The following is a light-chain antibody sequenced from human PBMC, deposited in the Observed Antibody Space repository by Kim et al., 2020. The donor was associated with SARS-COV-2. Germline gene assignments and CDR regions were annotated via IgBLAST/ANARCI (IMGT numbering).Light chain of an antibody. CDR1: NSNLGTNY. V-gene: IGLV1-47*01. CDR3: AAWDDSLSAWL. CDR2: GDN. J-gene: IGLJ3*02. Sequence: GQRVTLSCAGSNSNLGTNYVYWHQQFPGMAPKVLIYGDNERPSGVPGRFSGSKSGTSASLAISGLRSEDEADYYCAAWDDSLSAWLFGGGTQLTVL.